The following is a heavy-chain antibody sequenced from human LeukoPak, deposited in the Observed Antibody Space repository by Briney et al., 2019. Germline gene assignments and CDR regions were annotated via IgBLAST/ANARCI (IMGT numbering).Heavy chain of an antibody. Sequence: PSETLSLTCTVSGGSISSSSYYWGWIRQPPGEGLERIGSIYYSGSTYYNPSLKSRVTISVDTSKNQFSLKLSSVTAADTAVYYCARGYDGSGYYYRNWYFDLWGRGTLVTVSS. CDR3: ARGYDGSGYYYRNWYFDL. J-gene: IGHJ2*01. CDR2: IYYSGST. V-gene: IGHV4-39*07. CDR1: GGSISSSSYY. D-gene: IGHD3-22*01.